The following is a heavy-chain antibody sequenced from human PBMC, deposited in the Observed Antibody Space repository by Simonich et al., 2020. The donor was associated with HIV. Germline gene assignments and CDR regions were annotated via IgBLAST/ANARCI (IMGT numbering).Heavy chain of an antibody. CDR3: ARAHGYNYYLDV. Sequence: EVKLVASGGGLVLLGGSLRLSCDGSGFILRYYWMSWVRQARGKWLERVANKKQHVREKNDVEWAKGRFTSSTGNTKDTLYPQMNSRRAEEKAVYYCARAHGYNYYLDVGGKGTTIIVSS. CDR1: GFILRYYW. J-gene: IGHJ6*03. CDR2: KKQHVREK. V-gene: IGHV3-7*01.